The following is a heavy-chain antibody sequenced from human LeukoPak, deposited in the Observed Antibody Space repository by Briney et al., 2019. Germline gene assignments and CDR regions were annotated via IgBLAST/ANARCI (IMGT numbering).Heavy chain of an antibody. V-gene: IGHV1-2*02. D-gene: IGHD7-27*01. CDR3: ARQTGDDALDI. CDR2: ISPHSGFT. J-gene: IGHJ3*02. Sequence: QSLEWMGWISPHSGFTMYPQRFQGRVTMTTDTSISTAFLEVRRLRSDDTAAYYCARQTGDDALDIWGQGTMITVYS.